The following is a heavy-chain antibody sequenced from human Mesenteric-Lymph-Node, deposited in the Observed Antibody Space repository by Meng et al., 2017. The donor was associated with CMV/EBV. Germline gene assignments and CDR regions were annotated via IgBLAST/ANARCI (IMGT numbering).Heavy chain of an antibody. CDR3: ANCPISDF. J-gene: IGHJ4*02. V-gene: IGHV3-23*01. CDR2: ISSSGGST. Sequence: GESLKISCAASGFTFRSYAMNWVRQAPGKGLEWVSTISSSGGSTYYADSVKGRFTISRDNSKNTLYLQMNSLRAEDTAVYYCANCPISDFWGQGTLVTVSS. D-gene: IGHD3-3*02. CDR1: GFTFRSYA.